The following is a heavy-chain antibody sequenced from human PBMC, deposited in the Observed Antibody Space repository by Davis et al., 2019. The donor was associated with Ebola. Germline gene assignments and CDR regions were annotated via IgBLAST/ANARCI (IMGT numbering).Heavy chain of an antibody. V-gene: IGHV5-51*01. D-gene: IGHD2-8*01. Sequence: KVSCKGSGNSFTSFWIGWVRQMPGKGLEWMGVIYTGDSYTNYSPSFQGHVTISADKSISTAYLQWSSLKASDTAMYYCARQLGYCTNGVCYTGGWFDPWGQGTLVTVSS. J-gene: IGHJ5*02. CDR2: IYTGDSYT. CDR1: GNSFTSFW. CDR3: ARQLGYCTNGVCYTGGWFDP.